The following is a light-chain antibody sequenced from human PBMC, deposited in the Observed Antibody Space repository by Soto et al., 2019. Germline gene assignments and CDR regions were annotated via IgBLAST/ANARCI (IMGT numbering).Light chain of an antibody. V-gene: IGKV3-20*01. CDR2: GAF. Sequence: EIVLTQSPGTLSLSPGEGATLSCRASQSVSSNNLAWYQQKPGRAPRLLIYGAFNRASDIPHRFSGSGSGTDFTLTISRLEPEDFAVYYCQQFGSSPPYTFGQGTRLGIK. CDR3: QQFGSSPPYT. CDR1: QSVSSNN. J-gene: IGKJ2*01.